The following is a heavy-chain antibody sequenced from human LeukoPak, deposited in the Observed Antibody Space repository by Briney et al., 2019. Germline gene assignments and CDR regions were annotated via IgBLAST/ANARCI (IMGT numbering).Heavy chain of an antibody. V-gene: IGHV3-23*01. Sequence: PGGSLRLSCAASGFTFSSYAMSWVRQAPGKGLEWVSAIGGSDGSTYYADSVKGRFTISRDNSKNTLYLQMSSLRAEDTAVYYCVKDGGITHFDYWGQGTLVTVSS. J-gene: IGHJ4*02. D-gene: IGHD1-14*01. CDR2: IGGSDGST. CDR3: VKDGGITHFDY. CDR1: GFTFSSYA.